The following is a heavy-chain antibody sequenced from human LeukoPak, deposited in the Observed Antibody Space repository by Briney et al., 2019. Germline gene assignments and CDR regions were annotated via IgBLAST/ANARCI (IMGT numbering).Heavy chain of an antibody. J-gene: IGHJ4*02. V-gene: IGHV3-23*01. CDR1: GFTFSSYA. CDR2: ISGSGGST. CDR3: ARDRSYYYDSSGYYDY. Sequence: PGGSLRLSCAASGFTFSSYAMSWVRQAPGKGLEWVSAISGSGGSTYYADSVKGRFTISRDNSKNTLYLQMNSPRAEDTAVYYCARDRSYYYDSSGYYDYWGQGTLVTVSS. D-gene: IGHD3-22*01.